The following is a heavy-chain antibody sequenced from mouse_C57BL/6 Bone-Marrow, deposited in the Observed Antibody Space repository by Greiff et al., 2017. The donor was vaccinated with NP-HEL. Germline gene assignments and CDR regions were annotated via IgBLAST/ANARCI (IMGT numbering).Heavy chain of an antibody. CDR1: GYTFTTYP. D-gene: IGHD1-1*01. CDR3: ARSDYGSSYVYAMDY. Sequence: VQLQQSGAELVKPGASVKMSCKASGYTFTTYPIEWMKQNHGKSLEWIGNFHPYNDDTKYNEKFKGKATLTVEKSSSAVYLELSRLTSDDSAVYYCARSDYGSSYVYAMDYWGQGTSVTVSS. CDR2: FHPYNDDT. V-gene: IGHV1-47*01. J-gene: IGHJ4*01.